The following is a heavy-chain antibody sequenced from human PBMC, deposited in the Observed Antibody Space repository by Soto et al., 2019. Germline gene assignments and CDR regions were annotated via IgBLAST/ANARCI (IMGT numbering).Heavy chain of an antibody. V-gene: IGHV3-7*05. J-gene: IGHJ4*02. CDR2: IKQDGSEK. Sequence: GGSLRLSCAASGFTFSSYWMSWVRQAPGKGLEWVANIKQDGSEKYYVDSVKGRFTISRDNSKNTLYLQMNSLRAEDTAVYYCANPSSSWIHDYYFDYWGQGTQVTVYS. CDR1: GFTFSSYW. CDR3: ANPSSSWIHDYYFDY. D-gene: IGHD6-13*01.